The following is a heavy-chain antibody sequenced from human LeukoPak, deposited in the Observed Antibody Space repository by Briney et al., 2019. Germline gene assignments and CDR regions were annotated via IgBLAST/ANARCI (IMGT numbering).Heavy chain of an antibody. Sequence: SETLSLTCAVYGGSFSGYYWSWIRQPPGKGLEWIGEINHSGSTNYNPSLKSRVTISVDTSKNQFSLRLTSVTAADTAVYYCARGLFTTVTTYYFDYWGQGTLVTVS. CDR3: ARGLFTTVTTYYFDY. CDR1: GGSFSGYY. J-gene: IGHJ4*02. D-gene: IGHD4-11*01. V-gene: IGHV4-34*01. CDR2: INHSGST.